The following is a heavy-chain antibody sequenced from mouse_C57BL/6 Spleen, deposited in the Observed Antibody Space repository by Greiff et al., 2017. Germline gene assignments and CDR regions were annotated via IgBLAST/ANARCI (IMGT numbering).Heavy chain of an antibody. J-gene: IGHJ2*01. Sequence: LEESGAELARPGASVKLSCKASGYTFTSYGISWVKQRTGQGLEWIGEIYPRSGNTYYNEKFKGKATLTADKTSSTAYMELRSLTSEDSAVYFCARSEDSAHDYWGQGTTLTVSS. CDR2: IYPRSGNT. CDR3: ARSEDSAHDY. D-gene: IGHD2-12*01. CDR1: GYTFTSYG. V-gene: IGHV1-81*01.